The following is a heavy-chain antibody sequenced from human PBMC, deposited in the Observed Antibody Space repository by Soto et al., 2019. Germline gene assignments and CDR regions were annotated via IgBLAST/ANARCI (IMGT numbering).Heavy chain of an antibody. V-gene: IGHV3-30-3*01. Sequence: QVQLVESGGGVVQPGRSLRLSCAASGFTFSSYAMHWVRQAPGKGLEWVAVISYDGSNKYYADSVKGRFTISRDNSKNTLYLQMNSLRAEDTAVYYCARSSGGLELQSFDYWGQGNLVTSSS. D-gene: IGHD1-7*01. CDR3: ARSSGGLELQSFDY. CDR1: GFTFSSYA. J-gene: IGHJ4*02. CDR2: ISYDGSNK.